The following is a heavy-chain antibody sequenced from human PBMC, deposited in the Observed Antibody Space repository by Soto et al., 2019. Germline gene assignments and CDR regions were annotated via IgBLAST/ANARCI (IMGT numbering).Heavy chain of an antibody. D-gene: IGHD1-1*01. CDR1: GFTFSTYA. CDR2: ISASGGGT. V-gene: IGHV3-23*01. Sequence: EAQMLESGGGSVQPGGSLRLSCAASGFTFSTYAVAWVRQSPGKGLEWVSSISASGGGTWYADSVKGRFTISRDNSKNTRYLQMNSLRAEDTAVYYCARRPTATASWGQGTLVTVSS. J-gene: IGHJ5*02. CDR3: ARRPTATAS.